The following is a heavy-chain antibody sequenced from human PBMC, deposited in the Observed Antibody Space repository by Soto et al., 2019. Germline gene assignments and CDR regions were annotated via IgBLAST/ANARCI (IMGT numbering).Heavy chain of an antibody. V-gene: IGHV1-18*04. CDR2: ISAYNGNT. Sequence: ASVKVSCKASGYTFTSYSISWVRQAPGQGLEWMGWISAYNGNTNYAQNLQGRVTMSTDTSTSTAYMELRSLKSDDTAVYYCARVGRQHFYDGFPVYWGQGTLVTVSS. J-gene: IGHJ4*02. D-gene: IGHD3-22*01. CDR3: ARVGRQHFYDGFPVY. CDR1: GYTFTSYS.